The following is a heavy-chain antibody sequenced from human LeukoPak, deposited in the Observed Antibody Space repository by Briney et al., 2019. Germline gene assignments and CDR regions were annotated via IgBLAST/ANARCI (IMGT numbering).Heavy chain of an antibody. CDR2: ISSGSSYI. V-gene: IGHV3-21*01. CDR3: AREDFWSGYPLYYFDY. CDR1: GFTFSSYS. J-gene: IGHJ4*02. Sequence: PGGSLRLSCAASGFTFSSYSMNWVRQAPGKGLEWVSSISSGSSYIYYADSVKGRFTISRDNAKNSLYLQMNSLRAEDTAVYYCAREDFWSGYPLYYFDYWGQGTLVTASS. D-gene: IGHD3-3*01.